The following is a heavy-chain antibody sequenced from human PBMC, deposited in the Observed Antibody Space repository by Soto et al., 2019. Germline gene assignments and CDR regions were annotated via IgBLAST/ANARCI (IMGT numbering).Heavy chain of an antibody. D-gene: IGHD3-3*01. CDR3: ARGGGVGVAGSAAFDM. CDR1: GYPVTAYY. J-gene: IGHJ3*02. CDR2: INPATGDA. Sequence: QLHLVQSGAVVKKTGASVTVSCSASGYPVTAYYMHWVRQAPGRGLEWLGGINPATGDAKYTQTFRGVVTMTRDPSTRKVFMELSGLTSEDTAVFYCARGGGVGVAGSAAFDMWGQGTLVTVSS. V-gene: IGHV1-2*02.